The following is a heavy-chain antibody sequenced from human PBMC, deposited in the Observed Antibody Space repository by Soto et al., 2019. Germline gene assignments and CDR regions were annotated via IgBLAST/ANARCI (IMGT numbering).Heavy chain of an antibody. CDR2: IDPSDSYT. CDR1: GYSFTSYW. CDR3: ARTLPTSIAVAVVWFDP. V-gene: IGHV5-10-1*01. D-gene: IGHD6-19*01. J-gene: IGHJ5*02. Sequence: PGESLKISCKGSGYSFTSYWISWVRQMPGKGLEWMGRIDPSDSYTNYSPSFQGHVTISADKSISTAYLQWSSLKASDTAMYYCARTLPTSIAVAVVWFDPWGQGTLVTVSS.